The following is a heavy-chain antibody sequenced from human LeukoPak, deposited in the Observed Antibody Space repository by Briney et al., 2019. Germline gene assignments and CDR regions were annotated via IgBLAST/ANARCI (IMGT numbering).Heavy chain of an antibody. CDR3: AKDDNYIRFLS. D-gene: IGHD3-16*01. CDR2: ISGSGGNT. CDR1: GFTFSSYW. V-gene: IGHV3-23*01. Sequence: GRSLRLSCAASGFTFSSYWMHWVRQVSGKGLEWVSGISGSGGNTYYADSVKGRFTISRDNSKNTLYLQMNSLRAEDTAVYYCAKDDNYIRFLSWGQGTLVTVSS. J-gene: IGHJ5*02.